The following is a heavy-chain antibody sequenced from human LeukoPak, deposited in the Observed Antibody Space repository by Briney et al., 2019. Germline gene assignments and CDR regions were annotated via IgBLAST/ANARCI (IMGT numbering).Heavy chain of an antibody. J-gene: IGHJ6*03. CDR1: GGTFSSYA. Sequence: SVKVSCKASGGTFSSYAISWVRQAPGQGLEWMGRIIPIFGTANYAQKFQGRVTMTTDTSTRTAYMELRSLTSNDTGIYYCARPAKGAYYYYYMDVWGRGTTVTVSS. V-gene: IGHV1-69*05. CDR2: IIPIFGTA. D-gene: IGHD2-2*01. CDR3: ARPAKGAYYYYYMDV.